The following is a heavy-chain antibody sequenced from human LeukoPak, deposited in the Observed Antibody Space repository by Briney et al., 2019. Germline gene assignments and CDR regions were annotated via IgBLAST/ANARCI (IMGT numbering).Heavy chain of an antibody. CDR1: GYTFTSYG. J-gene: IGHJ5*02. V-gene: IGHV1-18*04. D-gene: IGHD2-15*01. Sequence: ASVKVSCKASGYTFTSYGISWVRQAPGQGLEWMGWISAYNGNTNYAQRLQGRVTMTTDTSTSTAYMELRSLRSDDTAVYYCARGVGYCSGGSCFNWFDPWGQGTLVTVSS. CDR2: ISAYNGNT. CDR3: ARGVGYCSGGSCFNWFDP.